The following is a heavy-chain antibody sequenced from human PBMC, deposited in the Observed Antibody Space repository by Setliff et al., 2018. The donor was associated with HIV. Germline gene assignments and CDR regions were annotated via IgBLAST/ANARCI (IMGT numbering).Heavy chain of an antibody. CDR2: VYYSGGT. J-gene: IGHJ5*02. CDR3: AREGLILRGRYGWFDP. CDR1: GGSVSDTSYY. V-gene: IGHV4-39*01. Sequence: SETLSLTCTVSGGSVSDTSYYWGWIRQPPGKGLEWLANVYYSGGTYYNPSLNSRVTISVDTSRNQFSLKLTSVTAADTAVYYCAREGLILRGRYGWFDPWGQGTLVTVSS. D-gene: IGHD3-10*01.